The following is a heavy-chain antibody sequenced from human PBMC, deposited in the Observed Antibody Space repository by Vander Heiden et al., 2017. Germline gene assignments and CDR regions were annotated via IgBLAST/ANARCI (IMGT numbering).Heavy chain of an antibody. CDR1: GFSVSSNY. CDR3: ARDLVTSGQGIVR. Sequence: EGELVESGGGSIQPGGSLRLSCAASGFSVSSNYMTGVRQAPGKGLEWVSVMYTGGLTDYADSVKGRFTISRDNSKNTVYLQMNSLRVEDTAVYYCARDLVTSGQGIVRWGQRTLGIVSA. J-gene: IGHJ4*02. D-gene: IGHD2-8*01. CDR2: MYTGGLT. V-gene: IGHV3-53*01.